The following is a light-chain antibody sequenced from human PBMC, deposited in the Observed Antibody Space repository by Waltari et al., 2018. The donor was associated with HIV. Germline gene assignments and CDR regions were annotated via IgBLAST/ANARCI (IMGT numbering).Light chain of an antibody. J-gene: IGKJ5*01. CDR3: QQSYSPPPIT. CDR1: QSISSY. Sequence: DIRRTRSPTSLSASLGTRFPLPCRASQSISSYLNWYQQKPGKAPKLLIYAASSLQSGVPSRFSGSGSGTDFTLTISSLQPEDFATYYCQQSYSPPPITFGQGTRLEIK. CDR2: AAS. V-gene: IGKV1-39*01.